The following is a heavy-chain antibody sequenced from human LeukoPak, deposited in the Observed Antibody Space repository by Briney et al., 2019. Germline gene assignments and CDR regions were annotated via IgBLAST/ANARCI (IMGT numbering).Heavy chain of an antibody. CDR1: GFTFSSYS. CDR2: ISSSSSTI. J-gene: IGHJ3*02. CDR3: ARTPGYAYLDI. D-gene: IGHD2-2*01. Sequence: GGSLRLSCAASGFTFSSYSMNWVRQAPGKGLEWVSYISSSSSTIYYADSVKGRFTISRDNAKNSLYLQMSSLRAEDTAVYYCARTPGYAYLDIWGQGTMVTVSS. V-gene: IGHV3-48*04.